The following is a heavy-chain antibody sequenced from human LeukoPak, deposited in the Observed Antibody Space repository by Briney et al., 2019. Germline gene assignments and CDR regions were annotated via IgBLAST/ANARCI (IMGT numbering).Heavy chain of an antibody. V-gene: IGHV1-2*02. J-gene: IGHJ4*02. CDR2: INPNSGGT. CDR3: ARRGCSSTSCAPFDY. D-gene: IGHD2-2*01. Sequence: ASVKVSCKASGYTFTGYYMHWVRQAPGQGLEWMGWINPNSGGTNYAQKFQGRVTMTRDTSISTAYMELSKLRSDDTAVYYCARRGCSSTSCAPFDYWGQGTLVTVSS. CDR1: GYTFTGYY.